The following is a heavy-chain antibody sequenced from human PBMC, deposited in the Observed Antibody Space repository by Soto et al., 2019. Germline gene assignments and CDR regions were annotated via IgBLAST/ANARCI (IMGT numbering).Heavy chain of an antibody. CDR3: AKDRRIAVAWDAFDI. Sequence: GGSLSLSCAASGFTFSSYAMSWVRQAPGKGLEWVSAISGSGGSTYYADSVKGRFTISRDNSKNTLYLQMNSLRAEDTAVYYCAKDRRIAVAWDAFDIWGQGTMVTVSS. CDR2: ISGSGGST. CDR1: GFTFSSYA. J-gene: IGHJ3*02. V-gene: IGHV3-23*01. D-gene: IGHD6-19*01.